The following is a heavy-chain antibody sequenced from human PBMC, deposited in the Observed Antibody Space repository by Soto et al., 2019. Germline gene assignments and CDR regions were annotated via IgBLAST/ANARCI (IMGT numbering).Heavy chain of an antibody. CDR3: ARAGNCTSDTCFPGWLDP. J-gene: IGHJ5*02. Sequence: ASVKVSCKASGYAFTKYSMHWVRQAPGQRLEWMGWINTDNGKTRDSQRFQDRVTLTRDTSANTAYMELTSLTYEDTAVYYCARAGNCTSDTCFPGWLDPWGQGSLVTV. CDR2: INTDNGKT. V-gene: IGHV1-3*04. D-gene: IGHD2-8*02. CDR1: GYAFTKYS.